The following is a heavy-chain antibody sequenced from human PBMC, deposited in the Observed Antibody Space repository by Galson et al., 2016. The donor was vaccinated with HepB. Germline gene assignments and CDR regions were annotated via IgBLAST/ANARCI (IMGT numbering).Heavy chain of an antibody. CDR3: VKREAGYYYGD. CDR1: EFTFSSYA. D-gene: IGHD3-10*01. Sequence: SLRLSCAASEFTFSSYAMHWVRQAPGKGLEYVSSISSDGGGTYYADSVKGRFTISRDNSKNTLFLQMRSLRAEDTAVYYCVKREAGYYYGDWGQGTLVTFSS. V-gene: IGHV3-64D*06. J-gene: IGHJ1*01. CDR2: ISSDGGGT.